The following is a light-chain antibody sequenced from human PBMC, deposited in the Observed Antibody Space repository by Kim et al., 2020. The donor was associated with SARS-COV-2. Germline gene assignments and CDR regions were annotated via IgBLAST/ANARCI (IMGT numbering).Light chain of an antibody. CDR1: TRRNYY. CDR3: NSRDSSGDHVV. CDR2: GKY. V-gene: IGLV3-19*01. Sequence: LGQTVRLKCQGDTRRNYYATWYQQRPGQAPVLVLYGKYNRPSGIPARFSGSASGNTASLTITGAQAEDEADYYCNSRDSSGDHVVFGGGTKLTVL. J-gene: IGLJ3*02.